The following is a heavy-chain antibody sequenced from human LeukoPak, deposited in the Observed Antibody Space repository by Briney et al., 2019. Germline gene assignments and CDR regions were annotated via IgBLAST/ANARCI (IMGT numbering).Heavy chain of an antibody. CDR2: FDPEDGET. V-gene: IGHV1-24*01. J-gene: IGHJ6*03. Sequence: GASVKVSCKVSGYTLTELPMHWVRQAPGKGLEWMGGFDPEDGETIYAQKFQGRVTMTEDTSTDTAYMELSSLRSEDTAVYYCATLSSFTYYMDVWGKGTTVTVSS. CDR3: ATLSSFTYYMDV. D-gene: IGHD2/OR15-2a*01. CDR1: GYTLTELP.